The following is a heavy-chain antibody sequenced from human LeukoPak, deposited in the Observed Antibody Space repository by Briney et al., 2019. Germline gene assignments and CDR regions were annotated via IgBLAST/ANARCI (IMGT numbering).Heavy chain of an antibody. CDR2: IYYTGST. D-gene: IGHD6-6*01. V-gene: IGHV4-59*08. Sequence: SETLSLTCTVSGGSISSYYWSWIRQPPGKGLEWIGYIYYTGSTNYNPSLKSRVTISVDTSKNQSSLKLSYVNAADTAVYYCARYISSGLDYWGQGTLVTVSS. J-gene: IGHJ4*02. CDR3: ARYISSGLDY. CDR1: GGSISSYY.